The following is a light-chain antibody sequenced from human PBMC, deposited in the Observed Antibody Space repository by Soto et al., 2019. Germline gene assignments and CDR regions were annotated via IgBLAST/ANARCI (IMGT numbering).Light chain of an antibody. CDR3: CSYAGSYTGV. Sequence: QSALTQPRSVSGSPGQSVTISCIGTSSDVGGYNHVSWYQHHPGKAPKLMICDVSKRPSGAPDRFSGSKSGNTASLTISGLQAEDEADYYCCSYAGSYTGVFGGGTKVTVL. V-gene: IGLV2-11*01. J-gene: IGLJ3*02. CDR2: DVS. CDR1: SSDVGGYNH.